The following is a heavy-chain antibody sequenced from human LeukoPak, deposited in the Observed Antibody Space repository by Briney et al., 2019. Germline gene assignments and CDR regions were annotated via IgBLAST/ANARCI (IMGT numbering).Heavy chain of an antibody. V-gene: IGHV3-23*01. D-gene: IGHD5-12*01. J-gene: IGHJ3*02. CDR3: AKARYSGYAFDAFDM. Sequence: GGSLRLSRAVSGFTFSNSAMNWVRQAPGKGPEWVSDISGGGGSTFYADSVKGRFTISRDNSKNTLYLQMNSLRAEDTAVYYCAKARYSGYAFDAFDMWGQGKMVSVSS. CDR2: ISGGGGST. CDR1: GFTFSNSA.